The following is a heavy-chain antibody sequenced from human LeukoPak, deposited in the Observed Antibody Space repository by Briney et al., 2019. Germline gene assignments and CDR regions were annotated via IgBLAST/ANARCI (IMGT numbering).Heavy chain of an antibody. CDR2: IYTGSII. J-gene: IGHJ3*02. Sequence: PGGSLRLSCVASGFTFSDYSMNWVRQAPGKGLEWVSHIYTGSIIYYADSVKGRFTISRDSARNSLYLQMNSLRAEDTAVYYCARANSGFISPPDAFDIWGRGTMVTVSS. D-gene: IGHD3-22*01. V-gene: IGHV3-69-1*01. CDR3: ARANSGFISPPDAFDI. CDR1: GFTFSDYS.